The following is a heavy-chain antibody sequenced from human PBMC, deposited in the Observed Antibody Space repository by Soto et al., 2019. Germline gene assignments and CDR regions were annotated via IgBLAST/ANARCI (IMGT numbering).Heavy chain of an antibody. Sequence: SETLSLTCTVSGGSISSSSYYWSWIRQPPGKGLEWIGSIYYSGNAYYNPSLKRRVTISVDTAKNQFSLKLSSVTAADTAVYYCGKQYYFGWGSNYNPPFDFGGKGTLVTVSS. CDR3: GKQYYFGWGSNYNPPFDF. V-gene: IGHV4-39*01. CDR2: IYYSGNA. CDR1: GGSISSSSYY. D-gene: IGHD3-10*01. J-gene: IGHJ4*02.